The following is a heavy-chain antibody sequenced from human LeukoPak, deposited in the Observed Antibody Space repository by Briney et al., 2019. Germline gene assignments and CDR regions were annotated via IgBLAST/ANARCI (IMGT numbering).Heavy chain of an antibody. CDR1: AFTVSSNF. V-gene: IGHV3-53*04. CDR2: IYAGGGT. Sequence: GSLRLSCAASAFTVSSNFMTWVRQATGKGLEWVSLIYAGGGTYYADSVQGRFSISRHLSKNTVDLQMNNLRLEDTAVYYCASGRSYWYHLDYWGRGTLVTVSS. J-gene: IGHJ4*02. D-gene: IGHD2-8*02. CDR3: ASGRSYWYHLDY.